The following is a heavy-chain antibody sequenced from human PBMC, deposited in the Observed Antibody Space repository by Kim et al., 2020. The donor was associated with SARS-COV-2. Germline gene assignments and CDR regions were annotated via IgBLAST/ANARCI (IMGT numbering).Heavy chain of an antibody. D-gene: IGHD6-19*01. CDR2: MNPNSGNT. Sequence: ASVKVSCKASGYTFTSYDINWVRQATGQGLEWMEWMNPNSGNTGYAHKFQGRVTMTRNTSISTAYMELSSLRSEDTAVYYCARVCRRASRQCLVLPYWGQGALVTVS. CDR1: GYTFTSYD. J-gene: IGHJ4*02. V-gene: IGHV1-8*01. CDR3: ARVCRRASRQCLVLPY.